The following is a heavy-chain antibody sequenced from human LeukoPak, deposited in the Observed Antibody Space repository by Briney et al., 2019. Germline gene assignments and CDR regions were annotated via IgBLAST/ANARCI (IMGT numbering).Heavy chain of an antibody. Sequence: GXSLRLSCAASGFTFSSYGMHWVRQAPGKGLEWVAFIRYDGSNKYYADSVKARFTISRDNSKNTLYLQMNSLRAEDTAVYYCATGYSSGWYGRLDYWGQGTLVTVSS. J-gene: IGHJ4*02. CDR3: ATGYSSGWYGRLDY. CDR2: IRYDGSNK. V-gene: IGHV3-30*02. D-gene: IGHD6-19*01. CDR1: GFTFSSYG.